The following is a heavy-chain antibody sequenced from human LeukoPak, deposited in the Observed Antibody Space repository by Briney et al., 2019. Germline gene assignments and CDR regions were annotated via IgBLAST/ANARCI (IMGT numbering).Heavy chain of an antibody. Sequence: GGSLRLSCAASGFTFSGYGMSWVRQAPGKGLEWVTLMWYDGRNKYYADSVKGRFTISRDNSKNTVYLQMNSLRGEDTAVYYCARAYGDYASLLIGPDYWGQGTLVTVSS. V-gene: IGHV3-33*07. J-gene: IGHJ4*02. CDR1: GFTFSGYG. D-gene: IGHD4-17*01. CDR2: MWYDGRNK. CDR3: ARAYGDYASLLIGPDY.